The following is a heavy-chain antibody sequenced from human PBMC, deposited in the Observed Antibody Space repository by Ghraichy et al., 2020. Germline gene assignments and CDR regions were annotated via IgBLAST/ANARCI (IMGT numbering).Heavy chain of an antibody. J-gene: IGHJ4*02. CDR1: GFTFSSYA. CDR3: AQQGRNFWSGYYI. D-gene: IGHD3-3*01. Sequence: GGSLRLSCAASGFTFSSYAMSWVRQAPGKGLEWVSGIGGGGVNTYYADSVKGRFTISRDNSKNTLYLQMNSLRAEDTAVYYCAQQGRNFWSGYYIWGQGTLVTVSS. CDR2: IGGGGVNT. V-gene: IGHV3-23*01.